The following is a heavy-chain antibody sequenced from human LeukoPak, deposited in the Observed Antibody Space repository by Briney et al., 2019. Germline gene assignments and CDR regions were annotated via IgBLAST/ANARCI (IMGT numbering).Heavy chain of an antibody. V-gene: IGHV3-21*01. Sequence: GGSLRLSCAASGFTFSSNGMNWVRQAPGKGLEWVSSISSSSNYINYADSVKGRFTISRGNAKNSLYLQMSSLRDEDTAVYYCARDEGDAPDYWGQGTLVTVSS. D-gene: IGHD5-24*01. CDR2: ISSSSNYI. CDR1: GFTFSSNG. J-gene: IGHJ4*02. CDR3: ARDEGDAPDY.